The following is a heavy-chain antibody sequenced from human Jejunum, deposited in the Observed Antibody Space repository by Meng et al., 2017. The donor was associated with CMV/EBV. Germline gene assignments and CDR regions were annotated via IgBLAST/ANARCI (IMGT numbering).Heavy chain of an antibody. V-gene: IGHV3-7*04. J-gene: IGHJ6*02. CDR2: INQDGSQK. CDR1: GFTLSSHW. Sequence: SGFTLSSHWMPWVRQAPGKGLEWVANINQDGSQKNYVDSVKGRFTISRDNAKNSLFLQMNSLRAEDTAVYYCARVAAAGRGMDVWGQGTTVTVSS. D-gene: IGHD6-13*01. CDR3: ARVAAAGRGMDV.